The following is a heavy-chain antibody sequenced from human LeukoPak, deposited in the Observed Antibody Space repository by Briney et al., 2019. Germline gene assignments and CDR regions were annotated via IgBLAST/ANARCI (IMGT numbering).Heavy chain of an antibody. Sequence: SETLSLTCAVYGGSFSGYYWSWIRQPPGKGLEWIGEINHSGSTNYNPSLKSRVTISVDTSKNQFSLKPSSVTAADTAVYYCARARGSRPLLLEYWGQGTLVTVSS. V-gene: IGHV4-34*01. CDR1: GGSFSGYY. CDR2: INHSGST. CDR3: ARARGSRPLLLEY. D-gene: IGHD2-15*01. J-gene: IGHJ4*02.